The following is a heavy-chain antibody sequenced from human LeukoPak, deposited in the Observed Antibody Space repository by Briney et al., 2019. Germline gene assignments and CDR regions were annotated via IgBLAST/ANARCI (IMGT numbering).Heavy chain of an antibody. Sequence: SVKVSCKASGYTFTGYYMHWVRQAPGQGLDWMGWINPNSGGTNYAQKFQGRVTMTRDTSISTAYMELSRLRSDDTAVYYCARGYRGYSYGLNWFDPWGQGTLVTVSS. V-gene: IGHV1-2*02. CDR2: INPNSGGT. D-gene: IGHD5-18*01. CDR1: GYTFTGYY. CDR3: ARGYRGYSYGLNWFDP. J-gene: IGHJ5*02.